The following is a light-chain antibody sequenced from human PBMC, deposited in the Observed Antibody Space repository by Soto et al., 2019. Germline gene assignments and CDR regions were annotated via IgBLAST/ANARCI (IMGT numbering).Light chain of an antibody. CDR1: SSNIGSNS. Sequence: QSVLTQPPSASATPGQRVTISCSGGSSNIGSNSVSWYQQVPGTAPKLLIFNDNMRPSGVPDRFSGSKSGPSASLAISGLQSEDEADYHCAAWDDRLNGQVFGTGTKVPVL. CDR2: NDN. V-gene: IGLV1-44*01. CDR3: AAWDDRLNGQV. J-gene: IGLJ1*01.